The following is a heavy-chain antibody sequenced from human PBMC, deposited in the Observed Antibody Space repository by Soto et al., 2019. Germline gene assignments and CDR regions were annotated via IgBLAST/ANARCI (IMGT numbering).Heavy chain of an antibody. J-gene: IGHJ5*02. CDR2: IYHSGST. Sequence: PSETLSLTCAVSGGSISSSNWWSWVRQPPGKGLEWIGEIYHSGSTNYNPSLKSRVTISVDTSKNQFSLKLSSVTAADTAVYYCAREIYCSSTSCYVDWFDPWGQGTLVTVSS. V-gene: IGHV4-4*02. D-gene: IGHD2-2*01. CDR3: AREIYCSSTSCYVDWFDP. CDR1: GGSISSSNW.